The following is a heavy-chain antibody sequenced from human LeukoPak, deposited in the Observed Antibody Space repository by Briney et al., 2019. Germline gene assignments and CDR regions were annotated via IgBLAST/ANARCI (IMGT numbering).Heavy chain of an antibody. J-gene: IGHJ5*02. CDR3: ARDGGYQLRFRGNWFDP. Sequence: SETLSLTCTVSGGSISSYYWSWVRQPPGKGLEWIGYIYYSGSTNYNPSLKSRVTISVDTSKNQFSLKLSSVTAADTAVYYCARDGGYQLRFRGNWFDPWGQGTLVTVSS. CDR1: GGSISSYY. V-gene: IGHV4-59*01. D-gene: IGHD2-2*01. CDR2: IYYSGST.